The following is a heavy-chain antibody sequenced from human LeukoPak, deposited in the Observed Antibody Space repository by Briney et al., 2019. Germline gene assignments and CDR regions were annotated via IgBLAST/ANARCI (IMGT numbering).Heavy chain of an antibody. CDR3: AREPIYGLNFDY. CDR1: GFTFSSYS. D-gene: IGHD2/OR15-2a*01. CDR2: ISSSGSYI. Sequence: PGGSLRLSCAASGFTFSSYSMNCVRQAPGKGLEWVSSISSSGSYIYYADSVKGRFTISRDNANKSLYLQLNSLRAEDTAVYFCAREPIYGLNFDYWGQGTLVTVSS. J-gene: IGHJ4*02. V-gene: IGHV3-21*01.